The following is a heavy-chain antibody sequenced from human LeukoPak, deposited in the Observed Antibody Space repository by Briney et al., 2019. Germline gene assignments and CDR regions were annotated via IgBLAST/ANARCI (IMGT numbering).Heavy chain of an antibody. CDR1: GYSFTSYW. Sequence: GESLKISSKGSGYSFTSYWIGWLRQMPGKGLEWMGIIYPGDSDTSYSPSFQCQFTISAHKSISTAYLPWSSLKASDTAMYYCARPGYCSGGSCYPFYDYWGQGTLVTVSS. D-gene: IGHD2-15*01. CDR2: IYPGDSDT. V-gene: IGHV5-51*01. CDR3: ARPGYCSGGSCYPFYDY. J-gene: IGHJ4*02.